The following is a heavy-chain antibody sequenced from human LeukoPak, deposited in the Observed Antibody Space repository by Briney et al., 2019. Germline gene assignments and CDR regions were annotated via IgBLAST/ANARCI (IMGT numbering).Heavy chain of an antibody. V-gene: IGHV3-23*01. CDR3: AKDSSSYYYGSGPLGF. J-gene: IGHJ4*02. D-gene: IGHD3-10*01. Sequence: PGWSLRLSCAASGFTFSSYAMSWVRQAPGKGLEWVSAISGSGGSTYYADSVKGRFTISRDNSKNTLYLQMNSLRAEDTAVYYCAKDSSSYYYGSGPLGFRGQGTLVTVSS. CDR1: GFTFSSYA. CDR2: ISGSGGST.